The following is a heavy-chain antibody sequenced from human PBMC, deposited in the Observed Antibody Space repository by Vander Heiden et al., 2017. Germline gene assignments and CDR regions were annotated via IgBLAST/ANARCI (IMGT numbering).Heavy chain of an antibody. D-gene: IGHD5-18*01. J-gene: IGHJ5*02. CDR1: GLTFSSYS. Sequence: EVQLVESGGGLVKPGGSLRLSCAASGLTFSSYSMNWVRQAPGKGLEWVSSISSSSSYIYYADSVKGRFTISRDNAKNSLYLQMNSLRAEDTAVYYCARDRVYTAMGDWFDPWGQGTLVTVSS. CDR2: ISSSSSYI. V-gene: IGHV3-21*01. CDR3: ARDRVYTAMGDWFDP.